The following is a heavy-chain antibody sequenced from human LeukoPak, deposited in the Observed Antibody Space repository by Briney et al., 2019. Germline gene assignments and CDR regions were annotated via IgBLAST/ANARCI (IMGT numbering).Heavy chain of an antibody. D-gene: IGHD3-10*01. J-gene: IGHJ4*02. CDR1: GFTFSSYE. Sequence: GSLRLSCAASGFTFSSYEMNWVRQPPGKGLEWVACLSHRGNTWYNPSLESRVTISVDTSKNRFSLNFNSVTAADTALYWCARHNAPRRVGFDFWGQGILVTVSS. V-gene: IGHV4-39*01. CDR3: ARHNAPRRVGFDF. CDR2: LSHRGNT.